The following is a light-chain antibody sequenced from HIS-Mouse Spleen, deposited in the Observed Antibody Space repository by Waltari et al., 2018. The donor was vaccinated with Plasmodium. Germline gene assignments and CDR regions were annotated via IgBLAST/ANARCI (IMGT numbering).Light chain of an antibody. CDR3: QQYNSYPWT. CDR1: QSISSS. V-gene: IGKV1-5*01. CDR2: DAS. Sequence: IRMTQSPSTLSASIGDRVTITCRVSQSISSSLAWYQHKPGKAPELLIYDASTLESGVPSRFSGSGSGTEFTLTISSLQSDDFATYYCQQYNSYPWTFGQGTKVEIK. J-gene: IGKJ1*01.